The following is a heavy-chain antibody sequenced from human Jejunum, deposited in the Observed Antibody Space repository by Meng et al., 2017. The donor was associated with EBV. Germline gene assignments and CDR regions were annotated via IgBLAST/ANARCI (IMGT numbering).Heavy chain of an antibody. CDR3: ARGLDSSTPRTD. D-gene: IGHD6-13*01. CDR2: VNPSPVDT. Sequence: QVHLVQSGAEVKKPGASVKRSCKTSGYTFKNYYMHWVRQAPGQGLEWVGMVNPSPVDTNYARKFQGRVTMTSDTSTSTVHMELNSLKSDDTAVYYCARGLDSSTPRTDWGQGTLVTVSS. CDR1: GYTFKNYY. V-gene: IGHV1-46*02. J-gene: IGHJ4*02.